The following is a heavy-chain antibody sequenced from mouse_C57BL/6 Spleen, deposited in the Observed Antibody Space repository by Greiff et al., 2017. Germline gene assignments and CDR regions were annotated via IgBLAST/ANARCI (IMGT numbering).Heavy chain of an antibody. D-gene: IGHD2-3*01. V-gene: IGHV1-76*01. J-gene: IGHJ3*01. Sequence: QVHVKQSGAELVRPGASVKLSCKASGYTFTDYYINWVKQRPGQGLEWIARIYPGSGNTYYNEKFKGKATLTAEKSSSTAYMQLSSLTSEDSAVYFCARGDGYSPWFAYWGQGTLVTVSA. CDR2: IYPGSGNT. CDR3: ARGDGYSPWFAY. CDR1: GYTFTDYY.